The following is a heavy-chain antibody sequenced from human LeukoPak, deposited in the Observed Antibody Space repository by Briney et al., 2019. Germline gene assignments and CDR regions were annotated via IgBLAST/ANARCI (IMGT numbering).Heavy chain of an antibody. CDR2: ISSSGSTI. Sequence: GSLSLSCAASGFTFSSYEMSGVRQSAGKGREWVSYISSSGSTIYYADSVKGRFTISRDNAKNSLYLQMNSLRAEDTAVYYCATGHSSGWAYDAFDIWGQGTMVTVSS. J-gene: IGHJ3*02. CDR1: GFTFSSYE. V-gene: IGHV3-48*03. D-gene: IGHD6-19*01. CDR3: ATGHSSGWAYDAFDI.